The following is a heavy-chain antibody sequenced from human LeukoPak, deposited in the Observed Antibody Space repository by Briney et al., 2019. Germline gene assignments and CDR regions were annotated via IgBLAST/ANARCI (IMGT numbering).Heavy chain of an antibody. V-gene: IGHV1-46*01. CDR2: INPSGGST. D-gene: IGHD2-2*01. CDR3: ARARDVVPLYGMDV. J-gene: IGHJ6*02. Sequence: ASVKVSCKASGYTFTSYYMHWVRQAPGRGLEWMGIINPSGGSTSYPQKFQGRVTLTRDTSTSTVYMDLSTLRSEDTAVYYCARARDVVPLYGMDVWGQGTTVTVSS. CDR1: GYTFTSYY.